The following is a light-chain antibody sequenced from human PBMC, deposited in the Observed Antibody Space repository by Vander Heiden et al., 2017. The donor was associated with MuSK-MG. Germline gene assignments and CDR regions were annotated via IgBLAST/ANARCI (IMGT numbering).Light chain of an antibody. Sequence: DIQMTQSPSSLSAFVGDTVTITCRASRDISTYLNWYQQKQGKAPRLLIYAASKLQSGVPSRFSGSGSGRDFTLTVASLQAEDAATYYCQLGYSRPPNTFGGGTSLEIK. J-gene: IGKJ4*01. CDR1: RDISTY. V-gene: IGKV1-39*01. CDR2: AAS. CDR3: QLGYSRPPNT.